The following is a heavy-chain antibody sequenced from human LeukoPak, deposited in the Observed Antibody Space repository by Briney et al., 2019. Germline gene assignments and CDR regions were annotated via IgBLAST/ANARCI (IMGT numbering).Heavy chain of an antibody. D-gene: IGHD2-8*02. J-gene: IGHJ4*02. V-gene: IGHV1-69*05. CDR2: IIPIFGTA. CDR3: ARDGDAGGYFDY. CDR1: GGTFSSYA. Sequence: SVKVSCKASGGTFSSYAISWVRQAPGQGLEWMGRIIPIFGTANYAQKFQGRVTITTDESTSTAYMELSSLRSEDTAVYYCARDGDAGGYFDYWGQGTLVTVSS.